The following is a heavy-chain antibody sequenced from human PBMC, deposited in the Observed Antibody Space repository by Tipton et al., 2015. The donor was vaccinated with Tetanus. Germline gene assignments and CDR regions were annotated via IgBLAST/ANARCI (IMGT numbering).Heavy chain of an antibody. Sequence: TLSLTCAVSGGSISSSNWWSWVRQPPGKGLEWIGEIYHRGSTNYNPSLKSRVTISVDKSKNQFSLKLSSVTAADTAVYYCARDQRIRCLEPTSFFFNYGMDVWGQGTTVTVSS. CDR2: IYHRGST. CDR1: GGSISSSNW. CDR3: ARDQRIRCLEPTSFFFNYGMDV. V-gene: IGHV4-4*02. J-gene: IGHJ6*02. D-gene: IGHD3-3*01.